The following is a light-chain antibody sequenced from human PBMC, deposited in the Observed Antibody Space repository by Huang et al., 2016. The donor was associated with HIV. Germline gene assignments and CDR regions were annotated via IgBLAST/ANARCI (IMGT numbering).Light chain of an antibody. Sequence: IRMTQSPSSLSASTGDRVTITCRANQDINNFIAWYQQRPGSGPKLLIYAASTLQSGVPSSLSGNGSGTDFTLTIGCLHSEDVATYYCQQYDIHPLTFGPGTRVDIK. V-gene: IGKV1-8*01. CDR2: AAS. CDR3: QQYDIHPLT. CDR1: QDINNF. J-gene: IGKJ3*01.